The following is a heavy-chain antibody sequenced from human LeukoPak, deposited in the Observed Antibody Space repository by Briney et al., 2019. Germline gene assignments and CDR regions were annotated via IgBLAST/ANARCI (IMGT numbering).Heavy chain of an antibody. V-gene: IGHV3-7*01. CDR1: GFTFSDYS. Sequence: GGSLRLSCIASGFTFSDYSFNWVRQAPGKGLEWVANIEQDGSDKYYVDSVVGRFTISRDNAQNLLYLHMNSLRAEDTGVYYCAKSGGFFDTWGQGTLVTVSS. D-gene: IGHD1-26*01. CDR2: IEQDGSDK. J-gene: IGHJ4*02. CDR3: AKSGGFFDT.